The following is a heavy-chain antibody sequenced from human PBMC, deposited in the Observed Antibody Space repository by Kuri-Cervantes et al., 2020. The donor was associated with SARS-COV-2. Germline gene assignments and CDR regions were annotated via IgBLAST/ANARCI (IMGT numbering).Heavy chain of an antibody. D-gene: IGHD2-2*01. CDR3: ARVSVVVVPAAIHYYYGMDV. CDR2: INHSGST. J-gene: IGHJ6*02. CDR1: GGSFSGYY. V-gene: IGHV4-34*01. Sequence: ESLKISCAVYGGSFSGYYWSWIRQPPGKRLEWIGEINHSGSTNYNPSLKSRVTISVDTSKNQFSLKLSSVTAADTAVYYCARVSVVVVPAAIHYYYGMDVWGQGTTVTVSS.